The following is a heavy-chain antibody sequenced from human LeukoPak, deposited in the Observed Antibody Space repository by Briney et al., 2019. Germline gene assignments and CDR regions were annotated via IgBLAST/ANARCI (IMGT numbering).Heavy chain of an antibody. Sequence: ASVKVSCKASGYTFTSYAINWVRQAPGQGLEWMGWMNPNSGATGYAQKFQGRVTMTRNTSTSTAYLELSSLSSEDTAVYYCARGVYCSGGRCYSAFINYWGQGTLVTVSS. J-gene: IGHJ4*02. CDR2: MNPNSGAT. CDR1: GYTFTSYA. V-gene: IGHV1-8*01. CDR3: ARGVYCSGGRCYSAFINY. D-gene: IGHD2-15*01.